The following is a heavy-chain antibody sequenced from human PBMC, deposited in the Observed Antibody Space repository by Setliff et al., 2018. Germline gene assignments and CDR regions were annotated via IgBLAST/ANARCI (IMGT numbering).Heavy chain of an antibody. D-gene: IGHD3-22*01. CDR2: IIPIFGTA. J-gene: IGHJ6*03. Sequence: SCKASGGTFSRSAINWVRQAPGQGLEWMGGIIPIFGTATYAQKFQGRVTIIADESTSTTYMELSSLRSEDTAVYYCARGPQKFYSDTSGYYYDALYYYYMDVWGKGTTVTVSS. CDR3: ARGPQKFYSDTSGYYYDALYYYYMDV. V-gene: IGHV1-69*01. CDR1: GGTFSRSA.